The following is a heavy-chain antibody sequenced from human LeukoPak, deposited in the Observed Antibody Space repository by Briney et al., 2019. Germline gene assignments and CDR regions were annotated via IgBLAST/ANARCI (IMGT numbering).Heavy chain of an antibody. D-gene: IGHD6-13*01. V-gene: IGHV3-30-3*01. CDR1: EFTFSSYA. CDR2: TSYDGSNK. Sequence: GGSLRLSCAASEFTFSSYAMHWVRQAPGKGLEWVSVTSYDGSNKYYADSVKGRFTISRDNSKNTLYLQMNSLRAEDTAVYYCARDGGIAAAGTIDYWGQGTLVTVSS. J-gene: IGHJ4*02. CDR3: ARDGGIAAAGTIDY.